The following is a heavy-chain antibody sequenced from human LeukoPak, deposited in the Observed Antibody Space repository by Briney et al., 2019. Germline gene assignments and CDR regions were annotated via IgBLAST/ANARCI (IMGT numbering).Heavy chain of an antibody. V-gene: IGHV4-59*01. Sequence: SETLSLTCTVSGASITSYYWTWIRQPPGKGLEWIGYVYYSGSTNYNPSLKSRVTISVDTSKNQFSLKLTSMTAAATAVYYCARFGAAAGTDYWGQGTLVTVSS. D-gene: IGHD6-13*01. CDR3: ARFGAAAGTDY. CDR1: GASITSYY. J-gene: IGHJ4*02. CDR2: VYYSGST.